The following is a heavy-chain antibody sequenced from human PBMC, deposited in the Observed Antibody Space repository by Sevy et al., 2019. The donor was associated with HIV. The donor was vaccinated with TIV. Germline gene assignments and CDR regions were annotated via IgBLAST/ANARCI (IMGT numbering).Heavy chain of an antibody. CDR2: IKKDGSEK. V-gene: IGHV3-7*01. D-gene: IGHD3-22*01. CDR3: ARDYSTGYYFG. J-gene: IGHJ4*02. CDR1: GFTFSSYW. Sequence: GGSLRLSCAASGFTFSSYWMSWVRQAPGKGLEWVANIKKDGSEKYYVDSVKGRFSISRNNAKESVYLQMNSLRAEDTAVYYCARDYSTGYYFGWGQRTLVTVSS.